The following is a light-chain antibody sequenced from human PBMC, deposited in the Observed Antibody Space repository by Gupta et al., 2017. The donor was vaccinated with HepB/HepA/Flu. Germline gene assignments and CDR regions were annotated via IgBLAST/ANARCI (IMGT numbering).Light chain of an antibody. CDR1: QTVLYSSNNKNY. CDR3: QQYYGTPLT. Sequence: DIVMTQSPDSLAVSLGERATINCKSSQTVLYSSNNKNYLAWYQQKPGQPPKLLIYWASTRESGVPDRFSGSGSGTDCTLTITGLQAEDVAVYYCQQYYGTPLTFGGGTKVEI. CDR2: WAS. V-gene: IGKV4-1*01. J-gene: IGKJ4*01.